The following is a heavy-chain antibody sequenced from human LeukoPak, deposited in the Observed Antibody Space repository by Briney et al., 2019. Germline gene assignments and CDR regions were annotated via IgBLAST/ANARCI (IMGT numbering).Heavy chain of an antibody. CDR1: GGSISSGNYY. Sequence: SETLSLTCNVSGGSISSGNYYWSWIRQHPGKGLEWIGYIYSSGTTYYNPSLKSRVNISVDTSKNQYSLKLSSVTAADTAVYYCARDPRNYDILTGYYAWGYGMDVWGQGTTVTVSS. V-gene: IGHV4-31*03. J-gene: IGHJ6*02. CDR2: IYSSGTT. D-gene: IGHD3-9*01. CDR3: ARDPRNYDILTGYYAWGYGMDV.